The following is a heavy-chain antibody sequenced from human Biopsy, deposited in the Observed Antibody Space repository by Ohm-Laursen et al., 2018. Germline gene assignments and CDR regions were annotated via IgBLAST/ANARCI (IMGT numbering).Heavy chain of an antibody. D-gene: IGHD3-22*01. CDR1: GGSISSGGSY. J-gene: IGHJ2*01. Sequence: GTLSLTCTVSGGSISSGGSYWSWIRQPPGKGLEWIGYVSYTGSTDYNPSLQSRVTISVDTSKNHFSLRLRSVTPADTAMYYCARDRGFYSDRTVPGYFDLWGRGTLVTVSS. CDR3: ARDRGFYSDRTVPGYFDL. V-gene: IGHV4-61*03. CDR2: VSYTGST.